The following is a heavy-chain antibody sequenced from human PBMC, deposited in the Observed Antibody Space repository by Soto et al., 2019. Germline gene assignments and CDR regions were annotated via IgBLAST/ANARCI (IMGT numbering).Heavy chain of an antibody. CDR2: ISPIFGTA. CDR3: ARDDRTELLKGWYYYYGMDV. J-gene: IGHJ6*02. CDR1: GGTFSSYA. D-gene: IGHD3-10*01. Sequence: QVQLVQSGAEVKKPGSSVKVSCKASGGTFSSYAISWGRQAPGQGIEWMGGISPIFGTANYAQKFQGRVTITADESTSTAYMELSSLRSEDTAVYYCARDDRTELLKGWYYYYGMDVWGQGTTVTVSS. V-gene: IGHV1-69*01.